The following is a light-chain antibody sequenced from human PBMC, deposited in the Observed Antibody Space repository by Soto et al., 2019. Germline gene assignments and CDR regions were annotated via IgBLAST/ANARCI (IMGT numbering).Light chain of an antibody. Sequence: IQMTQSPSSLSASVGDRVTITCRASQSITIYLNWYQQKPGRAPNLLIYGASTLQSGVPSRFSGSGSGTDFTLAISSLQPEDSATYYCLQDINYPWTFGQGTKVDIK. CDR2: GAS. CDR1: QSITIY. J-gene: IGKJ1*01. V-gene: IGKV1-6*01. CDR3: LQDINYPWT.